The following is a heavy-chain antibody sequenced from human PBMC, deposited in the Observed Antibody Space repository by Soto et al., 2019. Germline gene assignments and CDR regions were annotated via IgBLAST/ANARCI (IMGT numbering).Heavy chain of an antibody. V-gene: IGHV4-59*01. J-gene: IGHJ6*02. Sequence: SETLSLTCTVSGGSISSYYWSWMRQPPGKGLEWIGYIYYSGSTNYNPSLKSRVTISVDTSKNQFSLKLSSVTAADTAVYYCARVPPGIAARGRYGMDVWGQGTTVTVSS. CDR3: ARVPPGIAARGRYGMDV. CDR2: IYYSGST. CDR1: GGSISSYY. D-gene: IGHD6-6*01.